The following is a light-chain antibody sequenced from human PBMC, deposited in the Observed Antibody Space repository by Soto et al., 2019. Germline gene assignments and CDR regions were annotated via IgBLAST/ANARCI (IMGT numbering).Light chain of an antibody. CDR2: KAS. J-gene: IGKJ2*01. CDR3: QQYNHYSS. Sequence: DIQMTQSPSTLSASVGDRVTITCRASQSVSNWLAWYQQKPGKAPKLLISKASSLESGVPSRFSGSGSGTEFTLTISSLQPDDSAIYYCQQYNHYSSFGQGTMLELK. V-gene: IGKV1-5*03. CDR1: QSVSNW.